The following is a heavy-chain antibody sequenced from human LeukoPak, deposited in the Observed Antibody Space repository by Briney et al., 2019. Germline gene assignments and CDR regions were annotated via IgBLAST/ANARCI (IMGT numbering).Heavy chain of an antibody. V-gene: IGHV1-46*01. CDR1: GYTFTSYY. Sequence: ASVKVSCKASGYTFTSYYMHWVRQAPGQGLEWMGIINPSGGSTSYAQKFQGRVTMTRDTSISTAYMELSRLRSDDTAVYYCAREDGDYDGHSDYWGQGTLVTVSS. CDR2: INPSGGST. D-gene: IGHD4-17*01. CDR3: AREDGDYDGHSDY. J-gene: IGHJ4*02.